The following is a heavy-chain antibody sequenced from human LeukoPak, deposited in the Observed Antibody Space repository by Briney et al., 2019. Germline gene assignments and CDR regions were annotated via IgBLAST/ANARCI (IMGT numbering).Heavy chain of an antibody. CDR1: GVTLSNYA. Sequence: PGGSLRLSCVASGVTLSNYAMSWARQAPGKGLEWVSGISSSGSGGNTYYADSVKGRFTISRDSSRNTLFLHMNTLRAEDTAIYYCARDNLYYGMDVWGQGTTVTVSS. CDR2: ISSSGSGGNT. J-gene: IGHJ6*02. V-gene: IGHV3-23*01. D-gene: IGHD1-14*01. CDR3: ARDNLYYGMDV.